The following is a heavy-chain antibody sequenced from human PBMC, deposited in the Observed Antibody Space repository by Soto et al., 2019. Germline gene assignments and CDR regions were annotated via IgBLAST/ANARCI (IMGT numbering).Heavy chain of an antibody. CDR1: GGSISSSSYY. Sequence: PSETLSLTCTVSGGSISSSSYYWGWIRQPPGKGLEWIGSIYYSGSTYYNPSLKSRVTISVDTSKNQFSLKLSSVTAADKAVYYCARHIYCSSTSCYMGYYYGMDVCGQGTTVTV. CDR3: ARHIYCSSTSCYMGYYYGMDV. J-gene: IGHJ6*02. D-gene: IGHD2-2*02. V-gene: IGHV4-39*01. CDR2: IYYSGST.